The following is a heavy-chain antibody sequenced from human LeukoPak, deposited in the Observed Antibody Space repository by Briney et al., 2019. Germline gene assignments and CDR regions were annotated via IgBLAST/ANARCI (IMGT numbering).Heavy chain of an antibody. D-gene: IGHD3-9*01. V-gene: IGHV3-48*04. J-gene: IGHJ6*03. CDR2: ISSSGTTI. CDR3: ARGIRYYDILTGHVKGHDNSYYYYMDV. CDR1: GFTFSSYA. Sequence: GGSLRLSCAASGFTFSSYAMSWVRQAPGKGLEWVSYISSSGTTIYYADSVKGRFTISRDNAKNSLYLQMNSLRAEDTAVYYCARGIRYYDILTGHVKGHDNSYYYYMDVWGQGTAVTISS.